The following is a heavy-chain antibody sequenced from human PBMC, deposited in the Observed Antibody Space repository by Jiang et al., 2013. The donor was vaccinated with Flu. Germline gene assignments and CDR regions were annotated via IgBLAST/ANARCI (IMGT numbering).Heavy chain of an antibody. CDR3: ARVGGGANYLDA. J-gene: IGHJ4*02. CDR1: RSSIASRAYY. Sequence: GPGLVKPSETLSLTCTVSRSSIASRAYYWAWIRQHPVKGLEWIGYIYDSVTANYNPSLKSRVSLSVDTSKNQFSLKLSSVTVADTAVYFCARVGGGANYLDAWGQGTLVTVSS. D-gene: IGHD3-16*01. V-gene: IGHV4-31*02. CDR2: IYDSVTA.